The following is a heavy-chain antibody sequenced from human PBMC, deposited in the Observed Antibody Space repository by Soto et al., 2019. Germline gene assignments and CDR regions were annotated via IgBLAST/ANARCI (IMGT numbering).Heavy chain of an antibody. J-gene: IGHJ6*02. CDR3: ARAGCDGGSCYTLVGLRYGTDV. CDR1: GFTFSSYA. V-gene: IGHV3-30-3*01. CDR2: ISYDGNNK. Sequence: QVQLVESGGGVVQPGRSQRLSCAASGFTFSSYAMYWVRQAPGKGLEWVAVISYDGNNKYYADSVKGRFTISGDNSKNTLYLQINSLRAEDTAVYYCARAGCDGGSCYTLVGLRYGTDVWGQGTTVTVSS. D-gene: IGHD2-15*01.